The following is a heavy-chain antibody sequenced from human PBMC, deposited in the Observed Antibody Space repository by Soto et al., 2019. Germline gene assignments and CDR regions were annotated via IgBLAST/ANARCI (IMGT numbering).Heavy chain of an antibody. Sequence: SETLSLTCTVSGGSISSGGYYWSWIRQHPGKGLEWIGYIYYSGSTYYNPSLKSRFTISVDTSKNQFSLKLSSVTAADTAVYYCASGDNYYYYGMDVWGQGTTVTVSS. J-gene: IGHJ6*02. CDR3: ASGDNYYYYGMDV. CDR1: GGSISSGGYY. CDR2: IYYSGST. V-gene: IGHV4-31*03.